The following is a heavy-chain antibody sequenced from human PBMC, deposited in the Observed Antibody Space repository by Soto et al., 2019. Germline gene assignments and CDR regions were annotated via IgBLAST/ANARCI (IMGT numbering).Heavy chain of an antibody. J-gene: IGHJ4*02. CDR2: VRDNGDPT. CDR1: GLTFISYA. V-gene: IGHV3-64D*06. CDR3: VKSRNGNNFGFFD. D-gene: IGHD1-20*01. Sequence: GRSLILSCSSSGLTFISYAMHCVRQVSVEGMEYVSSVRDNGDPTFYADSVKGRFTISRDNSKNTLYLQMSGLSADDTSVYYFVKSRNGNNFGFFDWGEGALVTVSS.